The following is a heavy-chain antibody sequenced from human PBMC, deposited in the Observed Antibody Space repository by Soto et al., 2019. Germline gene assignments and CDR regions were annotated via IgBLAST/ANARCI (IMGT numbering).Heavy chain of an antibody. V-gene: IGHV3-21*01. D-gene: IGHD6-6*01. CDR2: ISSSSSYI. J-gene: IGHJ4*02. Sequence: SGGFLRLSCTASGFTFSSYSMNWVRQAPGKGLEWVSSISSSSSYIYYADSVKGRFTISRDNAKNSLYLQMNSLRAEDTAVYYCARVSSSSFDYWGQGTLVTVSS. CDR1: GFTFSSYS. CDR3: ARVSSSSFDY.